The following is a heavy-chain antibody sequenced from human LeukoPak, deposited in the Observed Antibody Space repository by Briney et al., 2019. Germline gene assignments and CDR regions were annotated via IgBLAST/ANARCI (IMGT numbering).Heavy chain of an antibody. CDR1: GYSISSGYY. J-gene: IGHJ6*04. CDR2: IYHSGST. CDR3: ARQVDV. Sequence: SETLSLTCAVSGYSISSGYYWSRIRQPPGKGLEWIGSIYHSGSTYYNPSLKSRVTISVDTSKNQFSLKLSSVTAADTAVYYCARQVDVWGKGTTVTVSS. V-gene: IGHV4-38-2*01.